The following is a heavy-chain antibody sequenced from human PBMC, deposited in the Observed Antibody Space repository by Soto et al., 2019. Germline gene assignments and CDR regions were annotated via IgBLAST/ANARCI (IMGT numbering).Heavy chain of an antibody. J-gene: IGHJ3*02. CDR3: SRGVYGSENYYTGRSAFDI. D-gene: IGHD3-10*01. CDR1: GGTLSDHG. V-gene: IGHV1-69*06. Sequence: QVQLEQSGAEVKKPGSSVKVSCKASGGTLSDHGVAWLRQAPGQGLEWMGGTIPVFNTAKYAQKFQGRATVTADKFTNIAYMELSSLRSGATAFYCCSRGVYGSENYYTGRSAFDIWGQGTMVIVS. CDR2: TIPVFNTA.